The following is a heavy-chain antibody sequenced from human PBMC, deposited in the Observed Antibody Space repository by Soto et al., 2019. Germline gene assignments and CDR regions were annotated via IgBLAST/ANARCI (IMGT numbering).Heavy chain of an antibody. V-gene: IGHV1-2*02. D-gene: IGHD2-15*01. Sequence: GAPVKVSCKPSKYNFTDYHVHWVRHPPAQGLEWMGWLNPNTGDTKYAQNFQGRVTMTRDMSINIAYMEFNRLTSDDTGVFYCTRGGPLSSDTRSGPGRYDYWG. CDR3: TRGGPLSSDTRSGPGRYDY. CDR2: LNPNTGDT. J-gene: IGHJ4*01. CDR1: KYNFTDYH.